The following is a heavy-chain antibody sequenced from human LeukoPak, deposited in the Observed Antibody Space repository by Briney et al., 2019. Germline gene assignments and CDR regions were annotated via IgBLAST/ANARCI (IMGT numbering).Heavy chain of an antibody. CDR1: GGTFSSYA. CDR3: ARTYYDSSGRGYYYYYYYMDV. J-gene: IGHJ6*03. Sequence: ASVKVSCKASGGTFSSYAISWVRQDPGQGLEWMGGIIPIFGTANYAQKFQGRVTITTDESTSTAYMELSSLRSEDTAVYYCARTYYDSSGRGYYYYYYYMDVWGKGTTVTVSS. CDR2: IIPIFGTA. V-gene: IGHV1-69*05. D-gene: IGHD3-22*01.